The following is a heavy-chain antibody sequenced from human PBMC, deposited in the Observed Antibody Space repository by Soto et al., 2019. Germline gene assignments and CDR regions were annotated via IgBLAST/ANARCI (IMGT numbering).Heavy chain of an antibody. CDR1: GYTFTSYY. CDR3: ARVSSWSCFDY. CDR2: INPSGGST. V-gene: IGHV1-46*01. D-gene: IGHD6-13*01. J-gene: IGHJ4*02. Sequence: QVQLVQSGAEVKKPGASVKVSCKASGYTFTSYYMHWVRQAPGQGLEGMGIINPSGGSTSYAQKFQGRVTMTRDTSTSTVDMKLSSLRSEDTAVYYCARVSSWSCFDYWGQGTLVTVSS.